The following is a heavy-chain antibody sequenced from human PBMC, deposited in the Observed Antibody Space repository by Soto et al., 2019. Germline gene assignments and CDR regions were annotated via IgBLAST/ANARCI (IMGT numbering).Heavy chain of an antibody. CDR1: GGSISSYY. CDR2: IYYSGST. CDR3: ASEGTTVGSFDY. Sequence: SETLSLTCTVSGGSISSYYWSWIRQPPGKGLEWIGYIYYSGSTNYNPSLKSRVTISVDTSKNQFSLKLSSVTAADTAVYYCASEGTTVGSFDYWGQGTLVTVSS. D-gene: IGHD4-17*01. V-gene: IGHV4-59*08. J-gene: IGHJ4*02.